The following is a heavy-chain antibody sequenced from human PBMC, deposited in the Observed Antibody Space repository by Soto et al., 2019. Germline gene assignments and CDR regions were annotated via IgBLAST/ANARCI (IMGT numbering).Heavy chain of an antibody. CDR1: GFTFSNYW. V-gene: IGHV3-74*01. D-gene: IGHD6-13*01. Sequence: HPGGSLRLSCIGYGFTFSNYWMHWVRQAPGKGLVWVSRIKSDGSTTSYADSVKGRFTISRDNAKNTLYLQMNSLRVGDTAVYYCTRPRSEGDIPEAGRGDFDPWGQGTLVTVSS. J-gene: IGHJ5*02. CDR2: IKSDGSTT. CDR3: TRPRSEGDIPEAGRGDFDP.